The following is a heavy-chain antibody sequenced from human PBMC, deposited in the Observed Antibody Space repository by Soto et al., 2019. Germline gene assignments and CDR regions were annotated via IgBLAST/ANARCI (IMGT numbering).Heavy chain of an antibody. CDR1: GGSISSGGYY. CDR3: ARDSGSYGPYFDY. V-gene: IGHV4-31*02. J-gene: IGHJ4*02. CDR2: IYYSGST. D-gene: IGHD1-26*01. Sequence: SETLSLTCTVSGGSISSGGYYWSWIRQHPGKGLEWIGYIYYSGSTYYNPSLKSRVTISVDTSKNQFSLKLSSVTAADTAVYYCARDSGSYGPYFDYWGQGTLVTVS.